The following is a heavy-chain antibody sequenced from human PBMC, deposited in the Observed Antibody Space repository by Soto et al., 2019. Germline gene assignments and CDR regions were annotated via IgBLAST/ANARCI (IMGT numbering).Heavy chain of an antibody. CDR3: ASLMGNSTGWVDY. Sequence: QVPLVQSGAEVKKPGSSVKVSCKASGAIFSSHTLSWVRQAPGQGLEWMGRIIPVIAIINYAQKFQDRATITADKSTNTAYMELSNLRREDTAVYFCASLMGNSTGWVDYWGQGTLVTVSS. CDR2: IIPVIAII. CDR1: GAIFSSHT. D-gene: IGHD6-19*01. V-gene: IGHV1-69*02. J-gene: IGHJ4*02.